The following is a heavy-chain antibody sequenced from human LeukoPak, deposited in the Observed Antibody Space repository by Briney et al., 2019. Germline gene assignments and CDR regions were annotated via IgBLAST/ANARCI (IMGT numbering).Heavy chain of an antibody. J-gene: IGHJ4*02. Sequence: SETLSLTCTVSGGSISNYYWSCIRQPPGKGLEWIGYIYYSGATNYNPSLKSRVTISVDTSKNQFSLKLSSVTAADTAIYYCARLYSSSLGRVFDYWGQGTLVTVSS. V-gene: IGHV4-59*01. CDR1: GGSISNYY. D-gene: IGHD6-13*01. CDR3: ARLYSSSLGRVFDY. CDR2: IYYSGAT.